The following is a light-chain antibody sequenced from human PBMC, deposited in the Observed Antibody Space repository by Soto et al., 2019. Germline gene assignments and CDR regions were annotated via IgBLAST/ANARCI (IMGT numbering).Light chain of an antibody. CDR2: GAS. CDR1: QSVSSSY. J-gene: IGKJ3*01. CDR3: QQYGSSLLFT. V-gene: IGKV3-20*01. Sequence: EIVMTQSPGTLSLSPGERATLSCRASQSVSSSYLAWYQQKPGQATRLLIYGASFRATGIPDRFSGSGSGTDFTLTISRLEPEDFAVYYCQQYGSSLLFTFGPGTKVDIK.